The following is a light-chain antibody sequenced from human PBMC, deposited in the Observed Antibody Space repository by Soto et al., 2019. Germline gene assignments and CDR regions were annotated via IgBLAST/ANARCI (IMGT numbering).Light chain of an antibody. J-gene: IGKJ3*01. Sequence: EIVLTQSPGTLSLSPGERVTLSCRASQSISGSYLAWYQQKRGQAPRLLVYGATTRATGIPDRFSGSGSGSDFTLIISRLEPEDFAVYFCQQYGASPQSFGPGTKVDIK. V-gene: IGKV3-20*01. CDR2: GAT. CDR1: QSISGSY. CDR3: QQYGASPQS.